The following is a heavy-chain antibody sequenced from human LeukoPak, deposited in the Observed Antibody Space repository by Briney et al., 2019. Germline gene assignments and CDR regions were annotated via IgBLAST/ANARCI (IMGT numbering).Heavy chain of an antibody. CDR3: ARDASSGSDDAFDI. CDR1: GFTFSSYS. J-gene: IGHJ3*02. V-gene: IGHV3-48*01. Sequence: GGSLRLSCAASGFTFSSYSMNWVRQAPGKGLEWVSYISSSSSTIYYADSVKGRFTISRDNAKNSLYLQMNSLRAEDTAVYYCARDASSGSDDAFDIWGQGTMVTVSS. CDR2: ISSSSSTI. D-gene: IGHD3-22*01.